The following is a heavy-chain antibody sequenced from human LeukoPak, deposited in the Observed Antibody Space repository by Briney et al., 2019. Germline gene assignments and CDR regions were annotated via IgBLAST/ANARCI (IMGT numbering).Heavy chain of an antibody. D-gene: IGHD3-10*01. CDR1: GGSISSNNW. J-gene: IGHJ5*02. CDR2: IYDSGST. Sequence: SETLSLTCAVSGGSISSNNWWGWIRQPPGKGLEWIGSIYDSGSTYYNPSLKSRVTISVDTSKNQFSLKLNSVTAADTAVYYCARHYGPWGQGTLVTVSS. V-gene: IGHV4-39*01. CDR3: ARHYGP.